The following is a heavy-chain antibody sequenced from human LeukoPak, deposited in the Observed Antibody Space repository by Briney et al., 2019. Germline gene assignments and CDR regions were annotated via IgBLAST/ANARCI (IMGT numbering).Heavy chain of an antibody. Sequence: SETLSLTCTVSGGSISSYYWSWIRQPPGKGLEWIGYIYYSGSTNYNPSLKSRVTISVDTSKNQFSLKLSSVTAADTAVYYCARVLLGSGSRGIDIWGQGTMVTVSS. V-gene: IGHV4-59*01. J-gene: IGHJ3*02. D-gene: IGHD3-10*01. CDR3: ARVLLGSGSRGIDI. CDR1: GGSISSYY. CDR2: IYYSGST.